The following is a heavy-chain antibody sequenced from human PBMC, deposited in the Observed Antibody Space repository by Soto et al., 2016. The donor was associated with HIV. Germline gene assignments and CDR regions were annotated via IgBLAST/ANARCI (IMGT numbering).Heavy chain of an antibody. D-gene: IGHD3-22*01. Sequence: QVQLVQSGAEVRKPGASVKVSCKASGYNFDRYGITWVRQAAGQGLEWMGWINPDKGDTNYGQTFQGRVTMTTDTSTSTAYMELRSLRSDDTAVYYCARVNYYDSSGYLRYWYFDLWAVAPWSLSPQ. CDR3: ARVNYYDSSGYLRYWYFDL. V-gene: IGHV1-18*01. J-gene: IGHJ2*01. CDR1: GYNFDRYG. CDR2: INPDKGDT.